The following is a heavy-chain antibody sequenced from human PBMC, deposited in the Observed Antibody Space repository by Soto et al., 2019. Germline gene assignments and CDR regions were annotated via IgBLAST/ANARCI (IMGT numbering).Heavy chain of an antibody. CDR3: ATGPGYSGSWTLYYYYGMAV. V-gene: IGHV4-34*01. CDR2: INHSGST. CDR1: GGPSSGYY. J-gene: IGHJ6*02. Sequence: SETLSLTCAVYGGPSSGYYWSLIRQPPGKGLEWIGEINHSGSTNYNPSLKIRVTISVHTSKNPFSLKLSSVTAADTAVYYCATGPGYSGSWTLYYYYGMAVGGQGTTVTVS. D-gene: IGHD6-13*01.